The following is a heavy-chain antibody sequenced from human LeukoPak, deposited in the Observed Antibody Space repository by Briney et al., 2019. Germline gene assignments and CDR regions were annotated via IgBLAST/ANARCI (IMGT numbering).Heavy chain of an antibody. D-gene: IGHD3-3*01. CDR2: INPNSGGT. J-gene: IGHJ4*02. CDR3: ARAPQAYDFWSGYPDY. V-gene: IGHV1-2*02. CDR1: GYTCTGYY. Sequence: GASVTVSCKASGYTCTGYYMHWVRQAPGQGLEWMGWINPNSGGTNYAQKFQGRVTMTRDTSISTAYMELSRLRSDDTAVYYCARAPQAYDFWSGYPDYWGQGTLVTVSS.